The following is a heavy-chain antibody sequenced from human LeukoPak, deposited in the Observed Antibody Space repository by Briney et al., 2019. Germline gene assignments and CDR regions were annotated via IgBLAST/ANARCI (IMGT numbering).Heavy chain of an antibody. CDR1: GFTFSNFA. Sequence: AGGALRLSCAASGFTFSNFAMHWVRQAPGKGLEWVTVISYDGSNKYYADSVKGRFTISRDNSKNTVYLRMNSLRAEDTAVYYCATDLVGTIQCGFDYWGQGTLVTVSS. J-gene: IGHJ4*02. CDR3: ATDLVGTIQCGFDY. D-gene: IGHD1-26*01. V-gene: IGHV3-30*04. CDR2: ISYDGSNK.